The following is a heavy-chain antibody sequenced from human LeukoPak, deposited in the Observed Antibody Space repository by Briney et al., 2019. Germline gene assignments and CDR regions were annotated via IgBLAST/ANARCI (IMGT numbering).Heavy chain of an antibody. CDR3: AADYNFWSGYPYYYYYYGMDV. CDR2: IVVCSGNT. D-gene: IGHD3-3*01. CDR1: GFTFTSSA. V-gene: IGHV1-58*01. Sequence: SVKVSCKASGFTFTSSAVQWVRQARGQRLEWIGWIVVCSGNTNYAQKFQERVTITRDMSTSTAYMELSSLRSEDTAVYYCAADYNFWSGYPYYYYYYGMDVWGQGTTVTVSS. J-gene: IGHJ6*02.